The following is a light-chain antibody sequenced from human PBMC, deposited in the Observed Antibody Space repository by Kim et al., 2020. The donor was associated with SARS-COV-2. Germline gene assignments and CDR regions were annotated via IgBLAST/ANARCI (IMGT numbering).Light chain of an antibody. V-gene: IGKV1-6*01. CDR1: QDIRNA. J-gene: IGKJ1*01. CDR3: PQSHHYPLP. Sequence: IQMTQSPSSLSASVGDRVTITCRASQDIRNALGWYQQKPGRAPNLLIYATSTLQSGVPSRFSGSGSGTDFTLTISSLQTEDVATYYCPQSHHYPLPFGSGTQ. CDR2: ATS.